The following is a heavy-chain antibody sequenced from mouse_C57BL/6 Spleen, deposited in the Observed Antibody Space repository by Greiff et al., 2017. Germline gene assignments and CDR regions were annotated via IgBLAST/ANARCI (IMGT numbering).Heavy chain of an antibody. CDR2: IHPNSGST. D-gene: IGHD2-5*01. J-gene: IGHJ1*03. Sequence: VQLQQSGAELVKPGASVKLSCKASGYTFTSYWMHWVKQRPGQGLEWIGMIHPNSGSTNYNEKFKSKATLTVDKSSSTAYMQLSSLTSEDSAVYYCARPLYYSNYEWYFDVWGTGTTVTVSS. CDR1: GYTFTSYW. V-gene: IGHV1-64*01. CDR3: ARPLYYSNYEWYFDV.